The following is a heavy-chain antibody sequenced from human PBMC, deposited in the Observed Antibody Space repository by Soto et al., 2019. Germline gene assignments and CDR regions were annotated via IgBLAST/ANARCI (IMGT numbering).Heavy chain of an antibody. CDR3: ARVTLKAGNWFDP. J-gene: IGHJ5*02. V-gene: IGHV1-2*02. CDR2: INPNSRGT. CDR1: GYTFTDYF. Sequence: ASVKVSCKASGYTFTDYFIHWVRQAPGQGCEWMGWINPNSRGTNYAQKFQGRVTMTRDTSNSTAYMELRGLRSDDTAVYYCARVTLKAGNWFDPWGQGTLVTVSS.